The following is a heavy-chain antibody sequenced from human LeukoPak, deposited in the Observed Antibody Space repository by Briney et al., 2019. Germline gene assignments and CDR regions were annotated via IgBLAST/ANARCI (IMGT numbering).Heavy chain of an antibody. Sequence: SVKVSCKASGYTFTTFAIHWVRQAPGQKLEWMGWINAGNGNTEYSQKFQGRVTITRDTSASTAYMELSSLRSEDTAVYYCARVPTVTNWFDPWGQGTLVTVSS. CDR3: ARVPTVTNWFDP. CDR2: INAGNGNT. J-gene: IGHJ5*02. CDR1: GYTFTTFA. D-gene: IGHD4-17*01. V-gene: IGHV1-3*01.